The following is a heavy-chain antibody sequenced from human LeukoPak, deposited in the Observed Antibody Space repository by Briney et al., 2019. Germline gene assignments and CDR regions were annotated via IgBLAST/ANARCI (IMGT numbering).Heavy chain of an antibody. D-gene: IGHD2-2*01. Sequence: GGSLRLSCAASGFTFSSYWMSWVRQAPGKGLEWVANIKQDGSEKYYVDPVKGRFTISRDNAKNSLYLQMNSLRAEDTAVYYCARSHQLLGDGMDVWGQGTTVTVSS. CDR2: IKQDGSEK. CDR3: ARSHQLLGDGMDV. J-gene: IGHJ6*02. CDR1: GFTFSSYW. V-gene: IGHV3-7*01.